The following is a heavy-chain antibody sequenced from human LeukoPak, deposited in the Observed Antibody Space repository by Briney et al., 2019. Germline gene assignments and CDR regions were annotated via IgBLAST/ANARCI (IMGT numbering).Heavy chain of an antibody. Sequence: PSETLSLTCTVSGGSISSGGYYWSWIRQHPGKGLEWIGYIYYSGSTYYNPSLKSRVTISVDTSKNQFSLKLSSVTAADTAVYYCARGIGTSYYYGSGSTSSYDYWGQGTLVTVSS. V-gene: IGHV4-31*03. CDR1: GGSISSGGYY. CDR2: IYYSGST. CDR3: ARGIGTSYYYGSGSTSSYDY. D-gene: IGHD3-10*01. J-gene: IGHJ4*02.